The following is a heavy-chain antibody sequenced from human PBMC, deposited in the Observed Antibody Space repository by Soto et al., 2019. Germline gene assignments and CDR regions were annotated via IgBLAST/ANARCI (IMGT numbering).Heavy chain of an antibody. Sequence: QLQLQESGSGLVKPSQTLSLTCAVSGGSISSGGYSWSWMRQPPGKGLEWIGYIYHSGSTYYNPSPXRRXPISVDRSKNQFSLKLSSVTAADTAVYYCARVPDVWGQGTTVTVSS. CDR2: IYHSGST. J-gene: IGHJ6*02. V-gene: IGHV4-30-2*01. CDR1: GGSISSGGYS. CDR3: ARVPDV.